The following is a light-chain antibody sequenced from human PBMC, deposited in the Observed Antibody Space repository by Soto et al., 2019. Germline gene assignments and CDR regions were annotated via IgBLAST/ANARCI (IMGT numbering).Light chain of an antibody. CDR1: QSVSSSY. CDR2: GAS. J-gene: IGKJ1*01. CDR3: QQYGSSPPWWT. V-gene: IGKV3-20*01. Sequence: EIVLTQSPGTLSLSPDERATLSFSASQSVSSSYLAWYQQKPGQAPRLLIYGASSRATGIPDRFSGSGSGTDFTLTISRLEPEDFAVYYCQQYGSSPPWWTFGQGTKVDI.